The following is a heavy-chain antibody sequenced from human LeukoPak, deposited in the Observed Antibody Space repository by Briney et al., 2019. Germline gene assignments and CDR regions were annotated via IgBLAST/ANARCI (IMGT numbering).Heavy chain of an antibody. J-gene: IGHJ4*02. CDR3: AKGTLGSCNGATCYPLDY. V-gene: IGHV3-53*01. D-gene: IGHD2-8*01. CDR1: GFTVSSTH. CDR2: TYTGGNS. Sequence: GGSLRLSCEASGFTVSSTHMVWVRQAPGKGLEWVSVTYTGGNSYYAGSVQGRFTISRDNSKNMLNLQMNSLRAEDTAVYYCAKGTLGSCNGATCYPLDYWGQGTLVTVSS.